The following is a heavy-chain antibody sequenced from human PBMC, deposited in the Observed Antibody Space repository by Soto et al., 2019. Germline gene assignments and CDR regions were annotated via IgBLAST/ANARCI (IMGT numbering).Heavy chain of an antibody. CDR1: GYTFTSYA. CDR3: ARDLYDILTDYGMDV. J-gene: IGHJ6*02. CDR2: INAGNGNT. D-gene: IGHD3-9*01. V-gene: IGHV1-3*01. Sequence: ASVKVACKAAGYTFTSYAMHWVRQAPGQRLEWMGWINAGNGNTKYSQKFQGRVTITRDTSASTAYMELSSLRSEDTAVYYCARDLYDILTDYGMDVWGQGTTVTVSS.